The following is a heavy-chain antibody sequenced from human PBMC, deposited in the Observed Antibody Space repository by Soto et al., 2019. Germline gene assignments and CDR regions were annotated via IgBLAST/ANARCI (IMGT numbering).Heavy chain of an antibody. D-gene: IGHD2-8*01. Sequence: PGPQVKVSCKASGGTFSSYAISWVRQAPGQGLEWMGGIIPIFGTANYAQKFQGRVTITADESTSTAYMELSSLRSEDTAVYYCARSLQYCTNGVCPRGNGMDVWGQGTTVTVSS. CDR1: GGTFSSYA. CDR2: IIPIFGTA. J-gene: IGHJ6*02. CDR3: ARSLQYCTNGVCPRGNGMDV. V-gene: IGHV1-69*01.